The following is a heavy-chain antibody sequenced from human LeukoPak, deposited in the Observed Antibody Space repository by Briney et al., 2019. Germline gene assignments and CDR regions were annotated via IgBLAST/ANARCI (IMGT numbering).Heavy chain of an antibody. J-gene: IGHJ4*01. Sequence: GGSLRLSCAASGFTFSMYSMTWVRQAPGKGLECIAYIPYSGSTTYYANSVKSRFTISRDNGKNSLYLQMNSLRDEDTAVYYCARVIREVGNFDCWGQGILVTVSS. D-gene: IGHD3-10*01. CDR2: IPYSGSTT. CDR1: GFTFSMYS. CDR3: ARVIREVGNFDC. V-gene: IGHV3-48*02.